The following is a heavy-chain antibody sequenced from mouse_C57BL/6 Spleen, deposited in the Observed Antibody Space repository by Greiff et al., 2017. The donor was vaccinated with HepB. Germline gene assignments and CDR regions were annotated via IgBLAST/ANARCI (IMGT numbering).Heavy chain of an antibody. CDR2: IDPENGDT. Sequence: EVKLQESGAELVRPGASVKLSCTASGFNIKDDYMHWVKQRPEQGLEWIGWIDPENGDTEYASKFQGKATITADTSSNTAYLQLSSLTSEDTAVSYCTTDSNYDWGQGTTLTVSS. CDR1: GFNIKDDY. V-gene: IGHV14-4*01. D-gene: IGHD2-5*01. CDR3: TTDSNYD. J-gene: IGHJ2*01.